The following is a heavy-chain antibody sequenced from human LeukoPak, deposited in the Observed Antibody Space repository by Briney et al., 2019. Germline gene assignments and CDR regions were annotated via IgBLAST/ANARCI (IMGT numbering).Heavy chain of an antibody. D-gene: IGHD4-17*01. CDR3: ARSSYGDYYFDY. CDR1: GGSFSGYY. Sequence: SETLSLTCAVYGGSFSGYYWSWIRQPPGKGLEWIGSIYYSGSTYYNPSLKSRVTISVDTSKNQFSLKLSSVTAADTAVYYCARSSYGDYYFDYWGQGTLVTVSS. V-gene: IGHV4-34*01. J-gene: IGHJ4*02. CDR2: IYYSGST.